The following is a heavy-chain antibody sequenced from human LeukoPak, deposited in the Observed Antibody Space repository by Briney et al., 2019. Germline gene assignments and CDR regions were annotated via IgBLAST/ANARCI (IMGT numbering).Heavy chain of an antibody. J-gene: IGHJ4*02. CDR2: ISYSGST. Sequence: SENLPLTCTVSSGSINGYYWSWIRQPPGKGLEWVGYISYSGSTNYNPSLKSRVTISVDTSKNQFSLKLSSVTAADTAIYYCARDGRAGSLFAYWGQGTLVTVSS. CDR3: ARDGRAGSLFAY. V-gene: IGHV4-59*01. D-gene: IGHD6-19*01. CDR1: SGSINGYY.